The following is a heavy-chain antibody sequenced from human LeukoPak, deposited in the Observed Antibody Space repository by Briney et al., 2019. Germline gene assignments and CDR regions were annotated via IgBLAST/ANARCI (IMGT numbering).Heavy chain of an antibody. J-gene: IGHJ4*02. V-gene: IGHV4-39*07. CDR2: IFYSGAT. CDR3: ARVGGETGY. D-gene: IGHD3-10*01. CDR1: GGSISNSRYY. Sequence: SETLSLTCSVSGGSISNSRYYWGWLRQPPGKGLEWIGSIFYSGATNYNPSLKSRVTISVDTSKNQFSLKLSSVTAADTAVYYCARVGGETGYWGQGTLVTVSS.